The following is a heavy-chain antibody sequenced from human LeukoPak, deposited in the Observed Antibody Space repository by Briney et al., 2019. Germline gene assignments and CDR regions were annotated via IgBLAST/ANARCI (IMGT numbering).Heavy chain of an antibody. Sequence: SETLSLTCAVYGGSFSGYYWSWIRQPPGKGLEWIGEINHSGSTNYNPSLKSRVTISVDTSKNQFSLKLSSVTAADTAVYYCASSGTIWGGFDYWGQGTLVTVSS. CDR1: GGSFSGYY. CDR3: ASSGTIWGGFDY. J-gene: IGHJ4*02. CDR2: INHSGST. V-gene: IGHV4-34*01. D-gene: IGHD3-16*01.